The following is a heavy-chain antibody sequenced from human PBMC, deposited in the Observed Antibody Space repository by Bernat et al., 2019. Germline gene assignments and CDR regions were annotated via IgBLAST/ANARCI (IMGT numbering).Heavy chain of an antibody. V-gene: IGHV3-23*01. D-gene: IGHD6-6*01. CDR3: AKYGNSSSVRYFDL. Sequence: EVQLLESGGGSVQPGESLRLSCAASGFTFSTYAMTWVRQAPGKGLEWVSVIAGDGGGIHHADSVKGRFTISRDNSKNTLYLHMNSLRVEDTAVYYCAKYGNSSSVRYFDLWGRGTLVTVSS. CDR2: IAGDGGGI. CDR1: GFTFSTYA. J-gene: IGHJ2*01.